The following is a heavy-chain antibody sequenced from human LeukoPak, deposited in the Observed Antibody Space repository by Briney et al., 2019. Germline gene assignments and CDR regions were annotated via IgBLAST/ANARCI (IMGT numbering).Heavy chain of an antibody. CDR1: EFTFSSYS. J-gene: IGHJ6*04. Sequence: PGGSLRLSCAASEFTFSSYSMNWVRQAPGKGLEWVSYISSSSSTIYYADSVKGRFTISRDNAKNSLHLQMNSLRGEDTAVYYCARGRVSPDVWGKGTTVTVSS. V-gene: IGHV3-48*04. CDR3: ARGRVSPDV. CDR2: ISSSSSTI.